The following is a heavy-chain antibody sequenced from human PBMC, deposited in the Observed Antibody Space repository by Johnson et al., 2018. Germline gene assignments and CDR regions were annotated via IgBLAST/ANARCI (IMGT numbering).Heavy chain of an antibody. CDR2: IIPIFGTA. V-gene: IGHV1-69*01. CDR1: GGTFSSYA. CDR3: ARECGSTSCYPYGMDV. J-gene: IGHJ6*02. Sequence: QVQLVESGAEVKKXGSSVKVSCKASGGTFSSYAISWVRQAPGQGLEWMGGIIPIFGTANYAQKFQGRVTITADESTSTAYMELSSRRSEDTAVYYCARECGSTSCYPYGMDVLGQGTTVTVSS. D-gene: IGHD2-2*01.